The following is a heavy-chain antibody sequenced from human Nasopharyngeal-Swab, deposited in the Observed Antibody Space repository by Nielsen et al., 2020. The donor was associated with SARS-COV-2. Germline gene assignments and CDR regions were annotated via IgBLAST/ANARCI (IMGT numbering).Heavy chain of an antibody. V-gene: IGHV2-26*01. Sequence: RQAPGKALEWLAHIFSNDEKSYSTSLKSRLTIFKDTSKSQVVLTMTNMDPVDTATYYCARIDFDSNGYYSAFDIWGQGTMVTVSS. CDR2: IFSNDEK. J-gene: IGHJ3*02. D-gene: IGHD3-22*01. CDR3: ARIDFDSNGYYSAFDI.